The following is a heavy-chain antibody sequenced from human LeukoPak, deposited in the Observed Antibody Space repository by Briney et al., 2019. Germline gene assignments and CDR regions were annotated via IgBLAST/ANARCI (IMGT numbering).Heavy chain of an antibody. CDR2: IKSETDGGTT. D-gene: IGHD1-7*01. V-gene: IGHV3-15*01. Sequence: GGSLRLSCAASGFTFNYAWMTWVRQAPGKGLEWVGRIKSETDGGTTDYAAPVKGRFTISRDDSKNTLYLQMNSLKTEDTAVYYCTDITGTTDYWGQGTLVTVSS. CDR3: TDITGTTDY. J-gene: IGHJ4*02. CDR1: GFTFNYAW.